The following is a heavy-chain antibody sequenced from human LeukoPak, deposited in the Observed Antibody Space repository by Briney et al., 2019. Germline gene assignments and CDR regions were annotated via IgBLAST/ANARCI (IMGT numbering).Heavy chain of an antibody. CDR1: GGSISSYY. CDR2: IYYSGST. CDR3: AREAAYYYDSSGYYYDASDI. V-gene: IGHV4-59*06. D-gene: IGHD3-22*01. J-gene: IGHJ3*02. Sequence: SETLSLTCTVSGGSISSYYWSWIRQPPGKGLEWIGYIYYSGSTYYNPSLKSRVTISVDTSKNQFSLKLSSVTAADTAVYYCAREAAYYYDSSGYYYDASDIWGQGTMVIVSS.